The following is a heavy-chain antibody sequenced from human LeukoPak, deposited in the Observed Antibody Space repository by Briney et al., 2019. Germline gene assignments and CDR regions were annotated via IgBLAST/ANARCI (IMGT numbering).Heavy chain of an antibody. V-gene: IGHV4-4*08. Sequence: SETLSLTCTVSNDSISSYCCSWVRQPPGKGLEWIGSMCPSGRTDYNPSLKSRVTMSVDTFKNQLSMELRFLTAADTAVYYCATSYDGKTAPYDLWGHGTLVTVSS. D-gene: IGHD4-23*01. CDR2: MCPSGRT. CDR3: ATSYDGKTAPYDL. CDR1: NDSISSYC. J-gene: IGHJ5*02.